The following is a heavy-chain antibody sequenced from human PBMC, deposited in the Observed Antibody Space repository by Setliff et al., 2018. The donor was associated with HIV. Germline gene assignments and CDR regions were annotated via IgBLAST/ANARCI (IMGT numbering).Heavy chain of an antibody. D-gene: IGHD3-10*01. V-gene: IGHV4-39*07. J-gene: IGHJ6*03. CDR1: GGSIKSSSDY. CDR2: IYYSGST. CDR3: ARVGASGVPSTMDYYYYMDV. Sequence: SETLSLTCTVSGGSIKSSSDYWGWIRQPPGKGLEWTGTIYYSGSTYYNPSLKSRVTITVDTSKNQFSLKLRSVTAADTAVYYCARVGASGVPSTMDYYYYMDVWGKGTTVTVSS.